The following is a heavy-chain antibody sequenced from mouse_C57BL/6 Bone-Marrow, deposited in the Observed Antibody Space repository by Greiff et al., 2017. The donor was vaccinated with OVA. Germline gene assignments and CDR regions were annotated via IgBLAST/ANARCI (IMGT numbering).Heavy chain of an antibody. Sequence: EVQVVESGGGLVKPGGSLKLSCAASGFTFSSYAMSWVRQTPEKRLEWVATISDGGSYTYSPDNVKGRFTISRDNAKNNLYLQMSHLKSEDTAMYYCARECSNYFIYVDGWGQGTTLTVSS. J-gene: IGHJ2*01. CDR3: ARECSNYFIYVDG. V-gene: IGHV5-4*01. D-gene: IGHD2-5*01. CDR2: ISDGGSYT. CDR1: GFTFSSYA.